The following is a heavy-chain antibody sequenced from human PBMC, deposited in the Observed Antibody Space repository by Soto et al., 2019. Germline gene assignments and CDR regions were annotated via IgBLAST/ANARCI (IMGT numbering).Heavy chain of an antibody. D-gene: IGHD2-15*01. V-gene: IGHV4-39*01. J-gene: IGHJ4*02. Sequence: SETLSLTCTVSGGSISSSSYYWGWIRQPPGKGLEWIGSIYYSGSTYYNPSLKSRVTISVDTSKNQFSLKLSSVTAADTAVYYCARPRGSCYSCHFDYWGQGTLVTVS. CDR3: ARPRGSCYSCHFDY. CDR1: GGSISSSSYY. CDR2: IYYSGST.